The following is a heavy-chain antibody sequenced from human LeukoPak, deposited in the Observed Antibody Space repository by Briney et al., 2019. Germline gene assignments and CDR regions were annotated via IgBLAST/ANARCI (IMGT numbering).Heavy chain of an antibody. CDR3: ARGALGSYYNFDY. D-gene: IGHD1-26*01. CDR2: IYYSGST. Sequence: SETLSLTCTVSGGSISSSNYYWGWIRQPPRKGLEWIGSIYYSGSTYYNPSLKSRVTISLDMSKNQFSLKLSSVTAADTAVYYCARGALGSYYNFDYWGQGTLVTVSS. V-gene: IGHV4-39*07. J-gene: IGHJ4*02. CDR1: GGSISSSNYY.